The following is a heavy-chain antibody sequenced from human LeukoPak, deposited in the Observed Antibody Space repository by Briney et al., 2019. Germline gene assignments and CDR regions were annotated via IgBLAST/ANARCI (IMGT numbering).Heavy chain of an antibody. CDR2: MNPNSGNT. D-gene: IGHD2-15*01. J-gene: IGHJ6*02. CDR3: ARGSSYLYYYGMDV. Sequence: ASVKVSCKASGYTFTSYDINWVRQATGQGLEWMGWMNPNSGNTGYAQKFQGRVTMTRNTSISTAYMELSSLRSEDTAVYYCARGSSYLYYYGMDVWGQGTTVTVSS. CDR1: GYTFTSYD. V-gene: IGHV1-8*01.